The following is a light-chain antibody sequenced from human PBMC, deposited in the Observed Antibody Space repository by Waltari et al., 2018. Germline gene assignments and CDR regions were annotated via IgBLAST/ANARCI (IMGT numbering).Light chain of an antibody. CDR3: MQARQTPWT. Sequence: DIVMTQSPLSLSVTPGEPASIPCRSSQSLLHSSGNTFLYWYLQQQGQSQQLLIYLVSKGGPGGLDRLRGSGSGTDFTLKISRVEVEDVGVYFCMQARQTPWTFGQGTKVEIK. CDR1: QSLLHSSGNTF. J-gene: IGKJ1*01. CDR2: LVS. V-gene: IGKV2-28*01.